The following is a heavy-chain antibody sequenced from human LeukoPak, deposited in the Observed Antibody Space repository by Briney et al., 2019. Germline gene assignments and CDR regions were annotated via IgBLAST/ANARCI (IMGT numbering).Heavy chain of an antibody. CDR2: ISWNSGSI. D-gene: IGHD3-16*01. Sequence: SLRLSCAASGFTFDDYAMHWVRQAPGKGLEWVSGISWNSGSIGYADSVKGRFTISRDNAKNSLYLQMNSLRAEDTALYYCAKDIYPVGARAFDIWGQGTMVTVSS. V-gene: IGHV3-9*01. CDR1: GFTFDDYA. CDR3: AKDIYPVGARAFDI. J-gene: IGHJ3*02.